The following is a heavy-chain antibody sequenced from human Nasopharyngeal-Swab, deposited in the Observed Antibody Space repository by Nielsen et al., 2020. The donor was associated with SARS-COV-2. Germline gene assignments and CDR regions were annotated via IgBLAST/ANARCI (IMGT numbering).Heavy chain of an antibody. D-gene: IGHD3-22*01. Sequence: WIRQPPGKGLEWIGSIYYSGSTYYNPSLKSRVTISVDTSKNQFSLKPSSVTAADTAVYYCARGGVGKDDYCYDSSGQYNWFDPWGQGTLVTVSS. J-gene: IGHJ5*02. V-gene: IGHV4-39*07. CDR3: ARGGVGKDDYCYDSSGQYNWFDP. CDR2: IYYSGST.